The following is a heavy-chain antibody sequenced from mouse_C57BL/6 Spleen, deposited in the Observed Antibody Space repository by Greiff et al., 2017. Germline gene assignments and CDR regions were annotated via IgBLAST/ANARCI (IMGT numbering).Heavy chain of an antibody. CDR3: ARQGSNYVGWYFDV. CDR2: ISSGGSYT. D-gene: IGHD2-5*01. J-gene: IGHJ1*03. V-gene: IGHV5-6*01. CDR1: GFTFSSYG. Sequence: EVKLVESGGDLVKPGGSLKLSCAASGFTFSSYGMSWVRQTPDKRLEWVATISSGGSYTYYPDSVKGRFTISRDNAKNTLYLQMSSLKSEDTAMYYCARQGSNYVGWYFDVWGTGTTVTVSS.